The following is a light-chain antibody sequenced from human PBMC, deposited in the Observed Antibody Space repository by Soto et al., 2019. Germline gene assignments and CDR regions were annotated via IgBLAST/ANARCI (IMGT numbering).Light chain of an antibody. V-gene: IGKV1-39*01. CDR2: GSS. CDR1: QRISTY. Sequence: DIQMTQSPSSLSASVGDRVTITCRASQRISTYFNWYQQKPGKAPNLLIFGSSTLHSGVPSRFSGSGSGTDFILTISSLKPEDFATYYCQQSYSLPHTFGQGTKLEIK. J-gene: IGKJ2*01. CDR3: QQSYSLPHT.